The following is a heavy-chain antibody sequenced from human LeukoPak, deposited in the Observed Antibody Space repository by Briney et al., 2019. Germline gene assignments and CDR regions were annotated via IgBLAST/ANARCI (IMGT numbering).Heavy chain of an antibody. Sequence: SETLSLTCTVSGGSISSYYWSWIRQPPGKGLEWIGYIYYSGSTNYNPSLKSRVTISVDTSKNQFSLKLSSVTAADTAVYYCARDGSSRYYYYMDVWGKGTTVTVSS. CDR3: ARDGSSRYYYYMDV. J-gene: IGHJ6*03. V-gene: IGHV4-59*01. D-gene: IGHD6-13*01. CDR2: IYYSGST. CDR1: GGSISSYY.